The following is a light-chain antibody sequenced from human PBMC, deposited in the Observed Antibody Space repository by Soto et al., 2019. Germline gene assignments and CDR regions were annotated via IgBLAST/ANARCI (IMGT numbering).Light chain of an antibody. V-gene: IGLV2-14*01. CDR2: DVT. CDR3: SLYTTRSTLV. CDR1: SSDVGAYDF. Sequence: QSVLTQPASVSGSPGQSITISCTGTSSDVGAYDFVSWYQHYPGKAPKLVTFDVTHRPPGISDRFSGSKSVNTASLTISGLQAEDEAFYYCSLYTTRSTLVFGGGTKLTVL. J-gene: IGLJ2*01.